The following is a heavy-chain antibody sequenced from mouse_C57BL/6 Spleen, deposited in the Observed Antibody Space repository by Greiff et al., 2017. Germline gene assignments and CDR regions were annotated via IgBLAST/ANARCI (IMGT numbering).Heavy chain of an antibody. CDR1: GYTFPSYW. Sequence: QVQLKQPGAELVKPGASVKLSCKASGYTFPSYWMHWVKQRPGQGLEWIGRIDPNSGGTKYNEKFKSKATLTVDKPSSTAYMQLSSLTSEDSAVYYCARAVYYDYEGFAYWGQGTLVTVSA. V-gene: IGHV1-72*01. J-gene: IGHJ3*01. CDR3: ARAVYYDYEGFAY. CDR2: IDPNSGGT. D-gene: IGHD2-4*01.